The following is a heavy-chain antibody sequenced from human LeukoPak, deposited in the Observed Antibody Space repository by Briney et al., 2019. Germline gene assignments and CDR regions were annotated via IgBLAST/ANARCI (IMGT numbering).Heavy chain of an antibody. CDR1: GFSFTSYW. Sequence: GESLKISCKGSGFSFTSYWIGWVRQMPGKGLEWMGIIYPSDSKTRYSPSFQGQITISADKSISTAYLQWSSLKASDTAMYYCARWDGSGSFPYGAYYFDYWGQGTLVTVSS. V-gene: IGHV5-51*01. CDR3: ARWDGSGSFPYGAYYFDY. J-gene: IGHJ4*02. D-gene: IGHD3-10*01. CDR2: IYPSDSKT.